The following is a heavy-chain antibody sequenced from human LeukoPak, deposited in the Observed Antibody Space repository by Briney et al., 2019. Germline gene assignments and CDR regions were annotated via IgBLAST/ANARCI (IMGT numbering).Heavy chain of an antibody. D-gene: IGHD2-8*02. V-gene: IGHV3-11*01. CDR2: ISTSSSTI. J-gene: IGHJ4*02. CDR3: ATYRQVLLPFES. CDR1: GFTFSDYY. Sequence: RTGGSLRLSCAASGFTFSDYYMSWIRQAPGKGLEWVSYISTSSSTIYYADSVRGRFTISRDNSKSSLSLQMNSLRAEDTAIYYCATYRQVLLPFESWGQGTLVTVSS.